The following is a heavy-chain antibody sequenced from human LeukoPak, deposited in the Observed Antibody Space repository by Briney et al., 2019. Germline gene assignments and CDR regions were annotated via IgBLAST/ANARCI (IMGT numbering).Heavy chain of an antibody. Sequence: GGSLRLSCAASGFTFSSYSMNWVRQAPGKGLEWVSSISSSSSYIYYADSVKGRFTISRDNAKNSLYLQMNSLRAEDTAVYYCARVGGGATTPWAFDIWGQGTMVTVSS. D-gene: IGHD1-26*01. CDR1: GFTFSSYS. J-gene: IGHJ3*02. V-gene: IGHV3-21*01. CDR2: ISSSSSYI. CDR3: ARVGGGATTPWAFDI.